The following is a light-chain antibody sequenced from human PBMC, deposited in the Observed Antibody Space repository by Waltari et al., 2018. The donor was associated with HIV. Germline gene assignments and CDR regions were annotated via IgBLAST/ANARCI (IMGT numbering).Light chain of an antibody. V-gene: IGLV1-47*01. J-gene: IGLJ1*01. CDR1: RANVGSTY. CDR2: RNN. Sequence: QSVLTQPPSASGTPGQSVTISCSGSRANVGSTYVYWYPQLPGTAPKLLIYRNNQRPSGVPDRFSGSKSGTSASVAISGLRSEDEADYYCAAWDDSHYVFGTGTKVTVL. CDR3: AAWDDSHYV.